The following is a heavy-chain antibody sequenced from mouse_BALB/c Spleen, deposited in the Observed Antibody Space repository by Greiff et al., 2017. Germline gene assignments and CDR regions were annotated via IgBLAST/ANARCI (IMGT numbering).Heavy chain of an antibody. CDR2: INPYNGDT. CDR3: ARSGGNYARDY. J-gene: IGHJ4*01. Sequence: VQLQQSGPELVKPGASVKISCKASGYSFTGYFMNWVMQSHGKSLEWIGRINPYNGDTFYSQKFKGKATLTVDKSSSTAHMELRSLASEDSAVYYCARSGGNYARDYWGQGTSVTVSS. V-gene: IGHV1-20*02. D-gene: IGHD2-14*01. CDR1: GYSFTGYF.